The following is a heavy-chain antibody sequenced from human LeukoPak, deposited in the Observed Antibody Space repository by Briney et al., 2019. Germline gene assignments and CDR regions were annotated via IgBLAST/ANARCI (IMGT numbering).Heavy chain of an antibody. CDR1: GYTFTVYY. D-gene: IGHD1-26*01. V-gene: IGHV1-2*02. CDR2: INPNSGGT. J-gene: IGHJ3*02. CDR3: ARGNGGSPYGAFAI. Sequence: ASVKVSCKASGYTFTVYYMHWVRQAPGQGLEWMGWINPNSGGTNYAQKFQGRVTLTRDTSISTAYMELSSLRSDDTAMYYCARGNGGSPYGAFAIWGQGTMVTVSS.